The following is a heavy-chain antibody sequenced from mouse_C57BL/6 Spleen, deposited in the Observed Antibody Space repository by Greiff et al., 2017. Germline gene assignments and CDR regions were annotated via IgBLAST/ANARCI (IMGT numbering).Heavy chain of an antibody. CDR3: ARRRITTVVDAMDY. J-gene: IGHJ4*01. D-gene: IGHD1-1*01. CDR2: IDPSDSYT. CDR1: GYTFTSYW. V-gene: IGHV1-50*01. Sequence: QVQLQQPGAELVKPGASVKLSCKASGYTFTSYWMQWVKQRPGQGLEWIGEIDPSDSYTNYNQKFKGKAPLPAYQSSSPAYMQLSSLTSEDSAVYYCARRRITTVVDAMDYWGQGTSVTVSS.